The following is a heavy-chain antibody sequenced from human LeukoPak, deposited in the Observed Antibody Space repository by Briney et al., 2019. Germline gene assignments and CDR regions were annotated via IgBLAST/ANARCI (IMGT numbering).Heavy chain of an antibody. V-gene: IGHV4-34*01. CDR2: INHSGST. Sequence: SETLSLTCAVYGGSFSGYYWSWIRQPPGKGLEWIGEINHSGSTNYNPSLKSRVTISVDTSKNQFSLKLSSVTAADTAVYYCARYVVVTAYFDYWGQGTLVTVSS. J-gene: IGHJ4*02. D-gene: IGHD2-21*02. CDR3: ARYVVVTAYFDY. CDR1: GGSFSGYY.